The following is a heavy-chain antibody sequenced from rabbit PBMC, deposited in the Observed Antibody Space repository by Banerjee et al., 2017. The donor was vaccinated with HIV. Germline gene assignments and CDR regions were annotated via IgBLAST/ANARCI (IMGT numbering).Heavy chain of an antibody. V-gene: IGHV1S45*01. D-gene: IGHD7-1*01. CDR2: IYIDNSKT. Sequence: QEQLEESGGGLDQPEGSLTLTCTASGFTISSSYWICWVRQAPGKGLEWIGCIYIDNSKTYYASWVNGRFTISKTSSNTVDLQMTSLTAADTATHFCARGGGGYAGYGHGDDAFDPWGPGTLVTVS. CDR1: GFTISSSYW. CDR3: ARGGGGYAGYGHGDDAFDP. J-gene: IGHJ2*01.